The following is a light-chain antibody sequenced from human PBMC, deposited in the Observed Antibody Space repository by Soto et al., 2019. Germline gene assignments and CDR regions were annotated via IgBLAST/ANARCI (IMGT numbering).Light chain of an antibody. V-gene: IGKV3-11*01. CDR2: DAS. CDR3: QQRGSWPWT. Sequence: EIVFTQSPSTLSLSPGERATLSCRASQSVSSSLAWYQQKPGQAPRLLIYDASNRATGIPARFSGSGSGTDFTLTISSLEPEDFAIYYCQQRGSWPWTFGQGTKVDI. CDR1: QSVSSS. J-gene: IGKJ1*01.